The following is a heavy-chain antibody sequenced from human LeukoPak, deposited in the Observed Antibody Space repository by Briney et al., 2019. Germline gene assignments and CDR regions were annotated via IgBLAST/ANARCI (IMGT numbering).Heavy chain of an antibody. Sequence: SETLSLTCTVSGDSISSSSYYWAWIRQPPGKGLEWIGTIYYSGSTYYSPSLKSRVTISVDTSKNQFSLKLSSVTAADTAVYYCARGRRSIAVAGTSDYWGQGTLVTVSS. CDR1: GDSISSSSYY. V-gene: IGHV4-39*01. D-gene: IGHD6-19*01. CDR3: ARGRRSIAVAGTSDY. CDR2: IYYSGST. J-gene: IGHJ4*02.